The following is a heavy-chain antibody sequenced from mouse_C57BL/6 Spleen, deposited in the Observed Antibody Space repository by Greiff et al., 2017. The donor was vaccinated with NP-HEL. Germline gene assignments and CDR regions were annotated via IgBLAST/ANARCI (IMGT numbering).Heavy chain of an antibody. CDR2: ISSGSSTI. CDR3: AREITRYFDV. V-gene: IGHV5-17*01. Sequence: EVQVVESGGGLVKPGGSLKLSCAASGFTFSDYGMHWVRQAPEKGLEWVAYISSGSSTIYYADTVKGRFTISRDNAKNTLFLQMTSLRSEDTAMYYCAREITRYFDVWGTGTTVTVSS. D-gene: IGHD2-4*01. CDR1: GFTFSDYG. J-gene: IGHJ1*03.